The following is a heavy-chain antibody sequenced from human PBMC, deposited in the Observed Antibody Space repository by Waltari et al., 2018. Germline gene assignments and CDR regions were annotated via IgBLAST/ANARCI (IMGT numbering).Heavy chain of an antibody. CDR1: GYSISSGYY. CDR2: IYHSGST. D-gene: IGHD3-10*01. J-gene: IGHJ5*02. V-gene: IGHV4-38-2*02. CDR3: AREGFRVRGVGWFDP. Sequence: QVQLQESGPGLVKPSETLSLTCTVSGYSISSGYYWGWIRQPPGKGLEWIGSIYHSGSTYYNPSLKGRVTISVDTSKNQFSLKLSSVTAADTAVYYCAREGFRVRGVGWFDPWGQGTLVTVSS.